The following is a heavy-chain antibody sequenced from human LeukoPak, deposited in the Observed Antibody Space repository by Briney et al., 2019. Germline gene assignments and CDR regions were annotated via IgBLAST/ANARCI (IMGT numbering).Heavy chain of an antibody. CDR3: LRRSSPTLYSSRLNHAFHI. CDR2: IHYSGST. J-gene: IGHJ3*02. Sequence: SETMSLTCTVYARSISSHYWSCIRPPPGKGLEWIGYIHYSGSTNYNPSLKSRVTISVDTSKNQFSLKLSSVTAANTAVYYLLRRSSPTLYSSRLNHAFHIWGKGKMVSVSS. CDR1: ARSISSHY. V-gene: IGHV4-59*11. D-gene: IGHD6-19*01.